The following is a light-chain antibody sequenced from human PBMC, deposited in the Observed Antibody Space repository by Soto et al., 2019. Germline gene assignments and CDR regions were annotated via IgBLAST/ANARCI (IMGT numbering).Light chain of an antibody. CDR2: EVR. Sequence: SALTQPASGSGCHGQSITIFFPGTSSDGDSYHYVSWYQQHQGRSPKLLIYEVRSRHSAVRNGFSCSKCGHTAALTISMLQAEDQADYDSSSYTSSSSLRYVFGTGTKV. J-gene: IGLJ1*01. V-gene: IGLV2-14*01. CDR1: SSDGDSYHY. CDR3: SSYTSSSSLRYV.